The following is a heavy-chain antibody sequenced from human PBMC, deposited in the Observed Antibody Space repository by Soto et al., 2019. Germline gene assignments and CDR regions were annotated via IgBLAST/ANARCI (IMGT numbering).Heavy chain of an antibody. Sequence: QVQLVESGGGLVKPGGSLRLSCAASGFTFSDYHMSWIRQAPGKGLEWVSDISSSGSIMYYADSVKGRFTISRDNAKTSLYLQMNSLRAEDTAVYYCARTPDGGYFYYYYMDVWGKGTTVTVSS. CDR1: GFTFSDYH. CDR3: ARTPDGGYFYYYYMDV. CDR2: ISSSGSIM. J-gene: IGHJ6*03. D-gene: IGHD4-17*01. V-gene: IGHV3-11*01.